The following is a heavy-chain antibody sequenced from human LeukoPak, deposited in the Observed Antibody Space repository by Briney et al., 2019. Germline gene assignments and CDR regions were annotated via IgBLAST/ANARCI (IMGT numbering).Heavy chain of an antibody. J-gene: IGHJ6*03. CDR2: ISAYNGNT. CDR1: GYTFTSYG. D-gene: IGHD3-3*02. V-gene: IGHV1-18*01. CDR3: ARAFSRTACMDV. Sequence: ASVKLSCKASGYTFTSYGISWVRQAPGQGLEWMGWISAYNGNTKYAQNLQGRVTMTTDTSTSTAYMELRSLRSDDTAVYYCARAFSRTACMDVWGKGTTVSVSS.